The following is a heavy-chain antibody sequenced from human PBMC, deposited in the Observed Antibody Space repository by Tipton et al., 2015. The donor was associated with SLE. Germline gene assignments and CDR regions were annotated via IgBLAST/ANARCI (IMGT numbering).Heavy chain of an antibody. CDR2: IYHSGST. D-gene: IGHD5-24*01. V-gene: IGHV4-59*08. CDR1: GGSISSYY. Sequence: TLSLTCTVSGGSISSYYWSWIRQPPGKGLEWIGSIYHSGSTYYNPSLKSRVTISVDTSKNQFSLKLSSVTAADTAVYYCARVKRGPFDYWGQGTLVTVSS. CDR3: ARVKRGPFDY. J-gene: IGHJ4*02.